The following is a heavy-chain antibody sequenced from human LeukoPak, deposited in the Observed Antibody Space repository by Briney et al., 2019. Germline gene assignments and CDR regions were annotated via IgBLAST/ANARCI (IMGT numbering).Heavy chain of an antibody. CDR2: IYYSGSI. CDR3: ARDRNYYDSSGYDY. Sequence: SETLSLTCTVSGGSISSSSYYWGWIRQPPGKGLEWIGSIYYSGSIYYSPSLKSRVTISVDTSKNQFSLKLSSVTAADTAVYYCARDRNYYDSSGYDYWGQGTLVTVSS. V-gene: IGHV4-39*07. J-gene: IGHJ4*02. D-gene: IGHD3-22*01. CDR1: GGSISSSSYY.